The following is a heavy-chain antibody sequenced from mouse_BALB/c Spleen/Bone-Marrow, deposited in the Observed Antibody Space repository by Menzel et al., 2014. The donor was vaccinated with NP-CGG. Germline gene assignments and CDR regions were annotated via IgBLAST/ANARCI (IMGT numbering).Heavy chain of an antibody. V-gene: IGHV5-6*02. Sequence: EVMLVESGGDLVKPGGSLKLSCAASGLTFNNYGMSWVRQTPDKRLEWVATISSGGSYTYYPDTVKGRFTISRDNAKNTLYVQMGSLRSEDTAMYYCARQISSDFDYWGQGTALKVSS. J-gene: IGHJ2*01. CDR1: GLTFNNYG. CDR2: ISSGGSYT. CDR3: ARQISSDFDY.